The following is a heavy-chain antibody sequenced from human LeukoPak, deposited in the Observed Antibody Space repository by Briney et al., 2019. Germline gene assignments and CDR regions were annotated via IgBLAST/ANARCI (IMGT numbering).Heavy chain of an antibody. V-gene: IGHV4-59*01. CDR3: ARKNIAVAGTGFDP. Sequence: SETLSLTCTVSGGSISSYYWSWIRQPPGKGLEWIGYIYYSGSTNYNPSLKSRVTISVDPSKNQFSLKLSSVTAADTAVYYCARKNIAVAGTGFDPWGQGTLVTVSS. D-gene: IGHD6-19*01. CDR1: GGSISSYY. J-gene: IGHJ5*02. CDR2: IYYSGST.